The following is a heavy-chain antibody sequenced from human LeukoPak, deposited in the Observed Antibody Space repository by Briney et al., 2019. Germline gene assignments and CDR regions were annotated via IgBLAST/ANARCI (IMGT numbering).Heavy chain of an antibody. CDR3: ARDLYSSGWYFLGY. Sequence: GGSLRLSCAASGFSFSDAWMSWVRQIPGKGLEWVANIKQDGSEKYYVDSVKGRFTISRDNAKNSLYLQMNSLRAEDTAVYYCARDLYSSGWYFLGYWGQGTLVTVSS. J-gene: IGHJ4*02. CDR1: GFSFSDAW. V-gene: IGHV3-7*01. D-gene: IGHD6-19*01. CDR2: IKQDGSEK.